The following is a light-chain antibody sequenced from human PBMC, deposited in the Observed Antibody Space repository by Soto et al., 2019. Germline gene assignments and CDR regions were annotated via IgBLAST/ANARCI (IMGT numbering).Light chain of an antibody. J-gene: IGLJ3*02. Sequence: QSALTQPASVSGSLGQSITISCTGAASDIGYYNFVSWYQQHPATAPKLIIYDVSHRPSGISFRFSGSKSGNTASLTISGLRAEDDAAYYCASYTGTDTPGVFGGGTKLTVL. CDR3: ASYTGTDTPGV. CDR2: DVS. V-gene: IGLV2-14*03. CDR1: ASDIGYYNF.